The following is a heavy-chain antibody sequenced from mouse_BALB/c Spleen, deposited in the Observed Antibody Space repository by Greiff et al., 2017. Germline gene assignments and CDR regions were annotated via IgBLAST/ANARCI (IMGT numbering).Heavy chain of an antibody. J-gene: IGHJ1*01. D-gene: IGHD2-3*01. CDR2: IYPGGGYT. V-gene: IGHV1-63*02. CDR3: ARWLLLYWYFDV. Sequence: QVQLQQSGAELVRPGTSVKISCKASGYTFTNYWLGWVKQRPGHGLEWIGDIYPGGGYTNYNEKFKGKATLTADTSSSTAYMQLSSLTSEDSAVYFCARWLLLYWYFDVWGAGTTVTVSS. CDR1: GYTFTNYW.